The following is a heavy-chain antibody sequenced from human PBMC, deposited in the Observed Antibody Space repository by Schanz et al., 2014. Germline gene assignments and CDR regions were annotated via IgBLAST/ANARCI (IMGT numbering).Heavy chain of an antibody. CDR2: IVPIAGIT. Sequence: QVQLVQSGAEVKKPGASVKVSCKASGYTFTSHGISWVRQAPGQGLEWMGRIVPIAGITNYAQRFQGRVTITADKSSDTAYMELSSLRSEDTAVYYCARSGSSNWYFFDYWGQGTLVTVSS. D-gene: IGHD6-13*01. CDR1: GYTFTSHG. CDR3: ARSGSSNWYFFDY. J-gene: IGHJ4*02. V-gene: IGHV1-18*01.